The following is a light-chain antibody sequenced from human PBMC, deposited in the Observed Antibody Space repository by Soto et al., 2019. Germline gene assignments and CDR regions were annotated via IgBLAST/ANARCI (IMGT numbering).Light chain of an antibody. CDR1: QSVSSS. J-gene: IGKJ4*01. CDR2: HAS. Sequence: EIVMTQSPATLSVSPGERATLSCRASQSVSSSLAWYQQKPGQAPRLLIYHASTRATGIPARFSGSGSGTEFTLTISSLQSEDFAVYYCQQYNKCPLTFGGGTKVEIK. V-gene: IGKV3-15*01. CDR3: QQYNKCPLT.